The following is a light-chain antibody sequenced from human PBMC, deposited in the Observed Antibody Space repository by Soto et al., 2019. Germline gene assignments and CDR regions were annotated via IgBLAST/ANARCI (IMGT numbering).Light chain of an antibody. J-gene: IGKJ1*01. CDR1: ENISDY. V-gene: IGKV3-20*01. CDR3: HQYDSWT. Sequence: IVLTQSPATLSLSPGKRATLSCRASENISDYLIWYQQKTGQEPRLFIYGASSRATGIPDRFSGSGSGTDFTLTISRLEPEAFAVYYCHQYDSWTFGQGTKVDIK. CDR2: GAS.